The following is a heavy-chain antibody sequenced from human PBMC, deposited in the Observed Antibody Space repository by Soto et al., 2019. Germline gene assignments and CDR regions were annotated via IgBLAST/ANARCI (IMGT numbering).Heavy chain of an antibody. CDR2: IKSKTDGGTT. J-gene: IGHJ4*02. Sequence: GSLRLSCAASGFTFSNAWMNWVRQAPGKGLEWVGRIKSKTDGGTTDYAAPVKGRFTISRDDSKNTLYLQMNSLKTEDTAVYYCTTEQHTPGPIVVVPAAPVALDYWGQGTLVTVSS. CDR1: GFTFSNAW. CDR3: TTEQHTPGPIVVVPAAPVALDY. V-gene: IGHV3-15*07. D-gene: IGHD2-2*01.